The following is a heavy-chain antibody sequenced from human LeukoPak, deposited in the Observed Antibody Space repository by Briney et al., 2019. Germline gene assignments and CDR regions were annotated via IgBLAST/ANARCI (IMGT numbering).Heavy chain of an antibody. CDR2: IYYSGST. V-gene: IGHV4-39*01. CDR3: ASRNDILTGYVFDF. Sequence: SETLSLTCTVSGGSVSSSIYYWGWIRQPPGKGLEWIGSIYYSGSTSYNPSLKSRVTISVDTSKSQFSLKLTSVTAADTAVYYCASRNDILTGYVFDFWGQGTLVTVSS. J-gene: IGHJ4*02. D-gene: IGHD3-9*01. CDR1: GGSVSSSIYY.